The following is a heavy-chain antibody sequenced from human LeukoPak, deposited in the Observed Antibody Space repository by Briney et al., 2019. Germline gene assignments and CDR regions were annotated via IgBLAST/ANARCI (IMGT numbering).Heavy chain of an antibody. CDR1: GFTFSRYA. D-gene: IGHD6-19*01. Sequence: PGGSLTLSCSASGFTFSRYAMHWVRQAAGKGLEYVSAISSNGGSTYYADSVKGRFTISRDNSKNTLYLQMSSLRAEDTAVYYCVKDIEAVAGTWWFDPWGQGTLVTVSS. CDR3: VKDIEAVAGTWWFDP. V-gene: IGHV3-64D*06. J-gene: IGHJ5*02. CDR2: ISSNGGST.